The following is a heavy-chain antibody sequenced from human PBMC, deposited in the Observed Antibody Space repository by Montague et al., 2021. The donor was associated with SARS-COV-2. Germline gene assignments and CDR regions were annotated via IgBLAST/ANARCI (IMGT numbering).Heavy chain of an antibody. J-gene: IGHJ4*02. Sequence: SETLSLTCAVYGGSFSGYYWSWIRQPPAKGLLGIGEIKHSGSTKYNPSLKSRVTITVDTSKNQFSLKLSSVPAADTAVYYCARGTKRVFTYGYNSSGYASDYWGQGTLVTVSS. CDR2: IKHSGST. CDR3: ARGTKRVFTYGYNSSGYASDY. V-gene: IGHV4-34*01. CDR1: GGSFSGYY. D-gene: IGHD3-22*01.